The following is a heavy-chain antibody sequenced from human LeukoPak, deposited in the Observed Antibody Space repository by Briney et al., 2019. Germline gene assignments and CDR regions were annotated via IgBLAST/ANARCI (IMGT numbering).Heavy chain of an antibody. CDR2: VYKDGRT. CDR3: ARDLTARGSRDNRFDP. D-gene: IGHD2-21*02. Sequence: SETLSLTCTVSGVSTSTFYWSWFRQPAGKGLEWIGRVYKDGRTDYNPSLKSRVTMSVDPSRNQLPLSLTSLAAADTAVYFCARDLTARGSRDNRFDPWGQGTLVTVSS. CDR1: GVSTSTFY. J-gene: IGHJ5*02. V-gene: IGHV4-4*07.